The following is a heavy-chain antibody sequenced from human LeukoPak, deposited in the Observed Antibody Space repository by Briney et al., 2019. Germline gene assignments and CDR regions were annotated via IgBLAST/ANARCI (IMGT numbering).Heavy chain of an antibody. J-gene: IGHJ4*02. CDR3: ARAMGSSGTIDY. V-gene: IGHV4-59*01. CDR1: GGSISSYY. CDR2: IYYSGST. D-gene: IGHD6-19*01. Sequence: SETLSLTCTVSGGSISSYYWSWIRQPPGEGLEWIGYIYYSGSTNYNPSLKSRVTISVDTSKNQFSLKLSSVTAADTAVYYCARAMGSSGTIDYWGQGTLVTVSS.